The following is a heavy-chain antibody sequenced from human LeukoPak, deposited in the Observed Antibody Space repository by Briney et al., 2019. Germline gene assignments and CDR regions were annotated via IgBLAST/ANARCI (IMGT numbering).Heavy chain of an antibody. CDR1: GYIFTGYY. Sequence: ASVKVSCKASGYIFTGYYMHWVRQAPGQGLEWMGGINPNSGGTNYAQKFQGRVTMTRDTSISTAYMELSRLRSDDTAVYYCAKVTVATILNYYDSSGAFDYWGQGTLVTVSS. CDR2: INPNSGGT. V-gene: IGHV1-2*02. CDR3: AKVTVATILNYYDSSGAFDY. J-gene: IGHJ4*02. D-gene: IGHD3-22*01.